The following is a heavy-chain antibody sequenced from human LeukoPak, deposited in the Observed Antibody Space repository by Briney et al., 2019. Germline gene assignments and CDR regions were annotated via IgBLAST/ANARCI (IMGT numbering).Heavy chain of an antibody. J-gene: IGHJ4*02. V-gene: IGHV4-34*01. D-gene: IGHD2-2*01. CDR2: ITHSVST. CDR1: GGSFSGYY. CDR3: ARVEDIVVVPASSSGYFDY. Sequence: SETLSLTCAVYGGSFSGYYWSWIRQPPGKGLEWIGEITHSVSTNYNPSRKSRVTISVDTSKNQFSLKLSSVTAADTAVYYCARVEDIVVVPASSSGYFDYWGQGTLVTVSS.